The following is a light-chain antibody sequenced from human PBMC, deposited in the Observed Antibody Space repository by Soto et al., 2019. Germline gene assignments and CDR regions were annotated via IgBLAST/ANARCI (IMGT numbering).Light chain of an antibody. CDR1: SSDVGGHNY. Sequence: QSALTQPASVSGSPGQSITISCTETSSDVGGHNYVSWYQQHPGKAPKLMIYDVTNRPSGVSNRFSGSKSGNTASLTISGLQAEDEADYYCSSYTSSSTLVFGGGTKVTVL. CDR2: DVT. V-gene: IGLV2-14*01. J-gene: IGLJ2*01. CDR3: SSYTSSSTLV.